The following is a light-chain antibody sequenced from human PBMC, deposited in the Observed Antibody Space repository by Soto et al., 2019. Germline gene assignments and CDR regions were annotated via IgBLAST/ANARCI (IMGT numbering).Light chain of an antibody. J-gene: IGLJ2*01. CDR1: SGDVGSYNL. CDR3: CSYGGSSTFDVV. CDR2: EGS. V-gene: IGLV2-23*03. Sequence: QSALTQPASVSGSPGQSITISCTGTSGDVGSYNLVSWYQQHPGKAPKLMIYEGSKRPSGVSNRFSGSKSGNTASLTISGLQAEDEADYYCCSYGGSSTFDVVFGGGTKLTVL.